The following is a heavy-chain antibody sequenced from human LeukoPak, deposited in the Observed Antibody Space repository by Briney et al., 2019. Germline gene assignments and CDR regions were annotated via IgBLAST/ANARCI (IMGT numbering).Heavy chain of an antibody. V-gene: IGHV4-59*01. D-gene: IGHD3-16*01. CDR3: ARETSQKGAHYMDV. Sequence: SETLSLACTVSGGSISSYYWSWIRQPPGKGLEWIGYIYYSGSTNYNPSLKSRVTISVDTSKNQFSLKLSSVTAADTAVYYCARETSQKGAHYMDVWGKGTTVTISS. CDR1: GGSISSYY. CDR2: IYYSGST. J-gene: IGHJ6*03.